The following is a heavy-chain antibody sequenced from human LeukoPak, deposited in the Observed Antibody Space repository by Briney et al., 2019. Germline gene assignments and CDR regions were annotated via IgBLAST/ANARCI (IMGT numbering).Heavy chain of an antibody. CDR2: IKGDGSST. Sequence: GGSLRLSCAASGFTFSNCWMHWVRQTPGEGLVCVSLIKGDGSSTTYADSVKGRFTISRDNAKNTVYLQMNSLRAEDTAVYYCARGNYHAMDVWGQGTTVTVSS. CDR1: GFTFSNCW. CDR3: ARGNYHAMDV. J-gene: IGHJ6*02. V-gene: IGHV3-74*01.